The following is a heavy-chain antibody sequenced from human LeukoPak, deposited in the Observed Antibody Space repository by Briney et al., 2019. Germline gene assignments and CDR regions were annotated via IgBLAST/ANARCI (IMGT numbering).Heavy chain of an antibody. V-gene: IGHV1-2*06. J-gene: IGHJ4*02. D-gene: IGHD2-2*01. CDR1: GGTFSSYA. Sequence: ASVKVSCKASGGTFSSYAISWVQQAPGQGLEWMGRINPNSGDTNYAQKFQGRVTMTRDTSISTAYMELSRLRSDDTAVYYCARDYCSSTSCLFDYWGQGTLVTVSS. CDR2: INPNSGDT. CDR3: ARDYCSSTSCLFDY.